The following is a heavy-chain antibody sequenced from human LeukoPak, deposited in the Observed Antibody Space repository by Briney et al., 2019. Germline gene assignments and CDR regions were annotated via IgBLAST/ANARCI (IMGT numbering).Heavy chain of an antibody. CDR3: ARGIAAAGHLDY. CDR1: GGSISSYY. D-gene: IGHD6-13*01. CDR2: IYYSGST. Sequence: SETLSLTCTVSGGSISSYYWSWIRQPPGKGLEWIGYIYYSGSTNYNPSLKSRVTISVDTSENQFSLKLSSVTAADTAVYYCARGIAAAGHLDYWGQGTLVTVSS. V-gene: IGHV4-59*08. J-gene: IGHJ4*02.